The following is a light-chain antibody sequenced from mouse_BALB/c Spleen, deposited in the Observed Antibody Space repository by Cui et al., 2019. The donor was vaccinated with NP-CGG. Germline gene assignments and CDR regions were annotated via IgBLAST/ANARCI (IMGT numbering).Light chain of an antibody. CDR3: ALWYSNHWV. CDR1: TGAVTTSNY. V-gene: IGLV1*01. J-gene: IGLJ1*01. CDR2: GTN. Sequence: QAVVTLLSALTTSPGETVTLTCRSSTGAVTTSNYANWVQEKPDHLFTGLIGGTNNRVPGVPARFSGSLIGDKAALTITGAQTEDEAIYFCALWYSNHWVFGGGTKLTVL.